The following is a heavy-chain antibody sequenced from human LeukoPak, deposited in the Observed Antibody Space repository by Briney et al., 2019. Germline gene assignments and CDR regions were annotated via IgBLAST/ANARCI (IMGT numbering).Heavy chain of an antibody. CDR3: PRADEYFQH. CDR2: SRAYNGNT. V-gene: IGHV1-18*01. J-gene: IGHJ1*01. Sequence: ASVKVSCKASGYTFTSYGISWVRQAPGQGLELMGWSRAYNGNTNYAQKLQGRVTMTTDTSTSTAYIELRSLRSDDTDVYYCPRADEYFQHWGQGTLVTVSS. CDR1: GYTFTSYG.